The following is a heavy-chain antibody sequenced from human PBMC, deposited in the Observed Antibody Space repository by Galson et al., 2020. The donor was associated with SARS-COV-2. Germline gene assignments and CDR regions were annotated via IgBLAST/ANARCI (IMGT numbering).Heavy chain of an antibody. Sequence: GGSLRLSCAASGFTFSNSGMHWVRQAPGKGLEWVALISYQGSNLNYADSVEGRFTISRGHFRNNVVLEMNSLRTEDTAVYYCVEGGGGAGGGYFDYWGQGTLVTVSS. V-gene: IGHV3-30*18. CDR1: GFTFSNSG. CDR2: ISYQGSNL. D-gene: IGHD3-16*01. CDR3: VEGGGGAGGGYFDY. J-gene: IGHJ4*02.